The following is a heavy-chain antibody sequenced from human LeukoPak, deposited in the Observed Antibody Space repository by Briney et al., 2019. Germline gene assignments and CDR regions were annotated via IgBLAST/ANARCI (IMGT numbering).Heavy chain of an antibody. Sequence: GGSLRLSCAASGFTFSSYWMHWVRQAPGKGLEWVSAISGSGGSTYYADSVKGRFTISRDNSKNTLYLQMNSLRAEDTAVYYCAKDSDYGGNFNWFDPRGQGTLVTVSS. V-gene: IGHV3-23*01. CDR2: ISGSGGST. CDR1: GFTFSSYW. D-gene: IGHD4-23*01. CDR3: AKDSDYGGNFNWFDP. J-gene: IGHJ5*02.